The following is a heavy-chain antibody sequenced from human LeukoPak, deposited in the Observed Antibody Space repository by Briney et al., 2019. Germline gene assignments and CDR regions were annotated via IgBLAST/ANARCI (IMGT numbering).Heavy chain of an antibody. D-gene: IGHD6-19*01. J-gene: IGHJ6*02. CDR3: AIKQADSSGWYYYYYYGMDV. CDR2: MNPNSGNT. Sequence: GASVKVSCKASGYTFTSYDINWVRQATGQGLEWMEWMNPNSGNTGYAQKFQGRVTMTRNTSISTAYMELSSLRSEDTAVYYCAIKQADSSGWYYYYYYGMDVWGQGTTVTVSS. V-gene: IGHV1-8*01. CDR1: GYTFTSYD.